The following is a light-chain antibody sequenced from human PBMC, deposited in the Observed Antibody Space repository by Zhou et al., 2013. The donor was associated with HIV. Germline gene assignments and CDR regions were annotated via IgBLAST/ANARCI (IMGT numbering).Light chain of an antibody. CDR3: QQYYSNYQLT. J-gene: IGKJ4*01. CDR1: QGISNY. V-gene: IGKV1-5*03. Sequence: DIQMTQSPSTLSASVGDRVTITCRASQGISNYLAWYQQKPGKVPKLLIYKGSTLESGVPSRFSGAGSGTEFTFSISSLQPEDFAIYYCQQYYSNYQLTFGGGTKVDVK. CDR2: KGS.